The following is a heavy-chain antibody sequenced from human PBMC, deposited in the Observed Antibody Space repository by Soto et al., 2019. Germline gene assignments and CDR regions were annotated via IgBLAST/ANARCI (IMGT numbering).Heavy chain of an antibody. J-gene: IGHJ6*02. Sequence: SETLSLTCTVSGGSVSSGDYYWSWIRQPPGKGLEWIGYIYNSGTSSYNPSLMSRLSISLDTSKNQFSLRLDSVTAADAAVYYCAGERGFYRVAYYYFAMDVWGQGTTVTVSS. CDR3: AGERGFYRVAYYYFAMDV. D-gene: IGHD3-22*01. CDR2: IYNSGTS. V-gene: IGHV4-30-4*01. CDR1: GGSVSSGDYY.